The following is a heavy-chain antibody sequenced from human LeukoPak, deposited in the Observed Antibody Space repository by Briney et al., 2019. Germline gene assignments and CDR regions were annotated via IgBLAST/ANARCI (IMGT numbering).Heavy chain of an antibody. CDR2: INPNSGGT. CDR1: GYTFTCYY. D-gene: IGHD3-22*01. Sequence: ASVKVSCKSSGYTFTCYYMHWVRHAPGQGLEWMGFINPNSGGTNYEHKFHGRGTMTRDTSISTAYMELSRLRSDDTAVYYWARLRATNNHYYHSRPYYYYYYMDVWGKGPTVTVSS. J-gene: IGHJ6*03. CDR3: ARLRATNNHYYHSRPYYYYYYMDV. V-gene: IGHV1-2*02.